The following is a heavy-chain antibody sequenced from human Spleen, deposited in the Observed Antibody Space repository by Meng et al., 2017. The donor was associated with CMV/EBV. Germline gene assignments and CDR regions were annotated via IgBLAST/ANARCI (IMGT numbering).Heavy chain of an antibody. CDR1: GFTFSSYS. Sequence: GESLKISCAASGFTFSSYSMNWVRQAPGKGLEWVSYISSSSSTIYYADSVKGRFTISRDNAKNTLYLQMNSLRAEDTAIYYCVKLFDYWGQGTLVTVSS. CDR2: ISSSSSTI. V-gene: IGHV3-48*04. J-gene: IGHJ4*02. D-gene: IGHD3-10*01. CDR3: VKLFDY.